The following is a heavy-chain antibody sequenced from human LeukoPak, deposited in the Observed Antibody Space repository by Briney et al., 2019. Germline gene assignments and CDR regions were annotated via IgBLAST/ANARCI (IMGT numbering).Heavy chain of an antibody. J-gene: IGHJ4*02. D-gene: IGHD6-19*01. Sequence: APVKVSCKVSGYTLTDLSMHWVRQAPGQGLEWMGIINPSGRSTSYAQKFQGRVTMTRDTSTSTVYMELSSLRSEDTAVYYCARGPSSPKYSSGWRGLTFDYWGQGTLVTVSS. CDR1: GYTLTDLS. CDR3: ARGPSSPKYSSGWRGLTFDY. V-gene: IGHV1-46*01. CDR2: INPSGRST.